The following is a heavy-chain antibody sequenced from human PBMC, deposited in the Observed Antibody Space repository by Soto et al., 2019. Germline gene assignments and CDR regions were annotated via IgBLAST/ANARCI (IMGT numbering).Heavy chain of an antibody. Sequence: PGESLKISCKGSGYSFTSYWIGWVRQMPGKGLEWMGIIYPGDSDTRYSPSFQGQVTISADKSISTAYLQWSSLKASDTAMYYCARFRYCTNGVCQSHYYGMDVWGQGTTVTVSS. V-gene: IGHV5-51*01. CDR1: GYSFTSYW. D-gene: IGHD2-8*01. CDR3: ARFRYCTNGVCQSHYYGMDV. CDR2: IYPGDSDT. J-gene: IGHJ6*02.